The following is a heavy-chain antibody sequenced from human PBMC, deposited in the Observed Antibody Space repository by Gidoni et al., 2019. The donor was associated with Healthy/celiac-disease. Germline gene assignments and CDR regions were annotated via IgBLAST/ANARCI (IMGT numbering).Heavy chain of an antibody. D-gene: IGHD5-18*01. CDR3: ATQPTAMVPRFDY. CDR1: GGPFSSYA. J-gene: IGHJ4*02. V-gene: IGHV1-69*01. CDR2: IIPIFGTA. Sequence: QVQLVQSGAEVKKPGSSVKVSCKASGGPFSSYAISWGRQAPGQGLEWMGGIIPIFGTANYAQKFQGRVTITADESTSTAYMELSSLRSEDTAVYYCATQPTAMVPRFDYWGQGTLVTVSS.